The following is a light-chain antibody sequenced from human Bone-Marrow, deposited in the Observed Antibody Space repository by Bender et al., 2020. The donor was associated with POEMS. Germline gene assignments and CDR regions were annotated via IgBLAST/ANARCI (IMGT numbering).Light chain of an antibody. V-gene: IGLV1-47*01. CDR1: RSNIGKNY. J-gene: IGLJ2*01. CDR3: AVWDDSLSGVV. Sequence: QSVLTQPPSASGTPGQRITISCSGSRSNIGKNYVYWYQQLPGTAPKILVYRNNQRPSGVPDRFSGSRSGSSASLAISGIRSEDEADYYCAVWDDSLSGVVFGGGTKLTVL. CDR2: RNN.